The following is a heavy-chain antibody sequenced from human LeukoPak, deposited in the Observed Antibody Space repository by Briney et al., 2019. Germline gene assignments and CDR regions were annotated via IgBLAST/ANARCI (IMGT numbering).Heavy chain of an antibody. D-gene: IGHD3-22*01. CDR1: GFTFSSYG. Sequence: GGSLRLSCAASGFTFSSYGMHWVRQAPGKGLEWVAFIRYDGSNKYYADSVKGRFTISRDNSKNTLYLQMNSLRAEDTAVYYCAKGGDSSGYYPGYWGQGTLVTVSS. CDR3: AKGGDSSGYYPGY. CDR2: IRYDGSNK. J-gene: IGHJ4*02. V-gene: IGHV3-30*02.